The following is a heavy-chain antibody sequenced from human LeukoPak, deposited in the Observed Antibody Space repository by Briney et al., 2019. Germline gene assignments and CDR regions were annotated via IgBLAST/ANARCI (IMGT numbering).Heavy chain of an antibody. Sequence: ASVKVSCKASGYTFTGYYMHWVRQAPGQGLEWMGWINPNSGGTNYAQKFQGRVTMTRDTSISTAYMELSRLRSDGTAVYYCARELYSGSYSGSPFDYWGQGTLVTVSS. D-gene: IGHD1-26*01. CDR3: ARELYSGSYSGSPFDY. J-gene: IGHJ4*02. CDR2: INPNSGGT. CDR1: GYTFTGYY. V-gene: IGHV1-2*02.